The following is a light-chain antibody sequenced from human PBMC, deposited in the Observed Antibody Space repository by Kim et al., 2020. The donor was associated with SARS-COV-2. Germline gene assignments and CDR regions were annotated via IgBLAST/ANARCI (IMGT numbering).Light chain of an antibody. Sequence: SVGDRVTITCRARQSNSYYLYWYQQNTGQAHPLRIYAAFSSHSEVPSHLSGSGSATDHTLTIRTAQPEDYAIQYCQQSYSTATWTFGEGSKMDIK. J-gene: IGKJ1*01. V-gene: IGKV1-39*01. CDR2: AAF. CDR1: QSNSYY. CDR3: QQSYSTATWT.